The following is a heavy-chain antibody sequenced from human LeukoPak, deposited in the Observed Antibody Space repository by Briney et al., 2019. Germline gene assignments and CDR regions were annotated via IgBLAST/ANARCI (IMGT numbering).Heavy chain of an antibody. CDR1: GFTFSNYW. V-gene: IGHV3-7*01. D-gene: IGHD6-13*01. Sequence: GGSLTLSCAASGFTFSNYWMTWVRQAPGKGLEWVANIKKDGSDKYYVDSVKGRFTISRDNTKNSLYLQMTSLRAEDTAVYYCVREIAAAHWDQGTLVTVSS. CDR3: VREIAAAH. CDR2: IKKDGSDK. J-gene: IGHJ4*02.